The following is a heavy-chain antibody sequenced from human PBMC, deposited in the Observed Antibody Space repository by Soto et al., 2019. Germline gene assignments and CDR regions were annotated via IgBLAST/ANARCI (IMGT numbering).Heavy chain of an antibody. CDR2: IIPMFDTP. CDR1: GGTFSSDS. D-gene: IGHD2-15*01. V-gene: IGHV1-69*12. Sequence: QVQLVQSGAEVKKPGSSVKVSCKASGGTFSSDSFSWVRQAPGQGLEWMGGIIPMFDTPIYAQKFQDRVTIDADEATGSAYMQLSSLRSGDTAVYYCARSGGLDRDFNYWGQGSLVTVSS. J-gene: IGHJ4*02. CDR3: ARSGGLDRDFNY.